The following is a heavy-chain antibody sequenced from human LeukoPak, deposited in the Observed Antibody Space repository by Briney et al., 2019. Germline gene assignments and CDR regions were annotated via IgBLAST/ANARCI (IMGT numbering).Heavy chain of an antibody. CDR1: GFIFSSYS. Sequence: GGSLRLSCAASGFIFSSYSMNWVRQAPGKGLEWVSYISSSSSSIYHADAVKGRFTISRDNAKNSLYLQMNSLRAEDTAVYYCARVYRRYFDYWGQGTLVTVSS. CDR2: ISSSSSSI. V-gene: IGHV3-48*01. D-gene: IGHD1-14*01. J-gene: IGHJ4*02. CDR3: ARVYRRYFDY.